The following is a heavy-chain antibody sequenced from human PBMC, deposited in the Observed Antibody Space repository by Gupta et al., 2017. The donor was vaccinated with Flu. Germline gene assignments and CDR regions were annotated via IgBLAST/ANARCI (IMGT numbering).Heavy chain of an antibody. D-gene: IGHD5-12*01. CDR2: KDYSWDT. J-gene: IGHJ5*02. CDR1: W. CDR3: ARGTSSGYEGWLDT. V-gene: IGHV4-4*02. Sequence: WGSRARGGGGEWVGCIRIKDYSWDTNYVADVRGRVNISRDESKNQFALRVTTVTAADTAVYYCARGTSSGYEGWLDTWGQGSLVTVSS.